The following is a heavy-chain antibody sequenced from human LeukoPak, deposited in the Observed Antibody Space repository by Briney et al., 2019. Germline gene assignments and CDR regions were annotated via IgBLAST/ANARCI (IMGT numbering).Heavy chain of an antibody. CDR3: ASGYLDYGGNSH. CDR1: GFTFSSYA. V-gene: IGHV3-30-3*01. D-gene: IGHD4-23*01. CDR2: ISYDGSNK. J-gene: IGHJ4*02. Sequence: PGGSLRLSCAASGFTFSSYAMHWVRQAPGKGLEWVAVISYDGSNKYYADSVKGRFTISRDNAKNTLYLQMNSLGAEDTAVYYCASGYLDYGGNSHWGQGTLVTVSS.